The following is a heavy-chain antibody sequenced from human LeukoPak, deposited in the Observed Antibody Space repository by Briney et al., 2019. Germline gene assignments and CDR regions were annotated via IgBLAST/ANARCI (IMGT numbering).Heavy chain of an antibody. J-gene: IGHJ4*02. CDR3: TRSGYRHPYHFDS. CDR2: LSSSGRTI. V-gene: IGHV3-11*01. Sequence: GGSLRLSCAASGFTFSDYYMSWMRQAPGKGLEWVSYLSSSGRTIYYADSVKGRFTISRDNTNNSLYLQMNSLRVEDTAIYYCTRSGYRHPYHFDSWGQGTLVIVSS. CDR1: GFTFSDYY. D-gene: IGHD3-22*01.